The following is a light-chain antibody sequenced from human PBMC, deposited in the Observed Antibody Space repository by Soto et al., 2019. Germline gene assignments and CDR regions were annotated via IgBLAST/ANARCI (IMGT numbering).Light chain of an antibody. CDR1: QGISNY. V-gene: IGKV1-27*01. Sequence: DIKMKHSPSSLSASVGDRVTITSRASQGISNYLAWYQQKPGKLPNLLIYAASTLQSGVPSRFSGSGSGTDFTLTISSLQPEDVASYYCQNHNSAPITFGQGTRLEIK. CDR3: QNHNSAPIT. CDR2: AAS. J-gene: IGKJ5*01.